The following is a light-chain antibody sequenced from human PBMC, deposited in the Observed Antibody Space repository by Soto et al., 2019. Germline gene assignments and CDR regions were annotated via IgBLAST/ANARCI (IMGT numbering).Light chain of an antibody. Sequence: DIQMTQSPPTLSASVGDRVTITCRASVNINTWLAWYQQKPGKAPTLVMYDASSLEGGVPSRFSGSGSGTDFTLTINSLQPDDFVTYYCQQYKTYPLTFGQGTKVEI. J-gene: IGKJ1*01. CDR3: QQYKTYPLT. CDR1: VNINTW. V-gene: IGKV1-5*01. CDR2: DAS.